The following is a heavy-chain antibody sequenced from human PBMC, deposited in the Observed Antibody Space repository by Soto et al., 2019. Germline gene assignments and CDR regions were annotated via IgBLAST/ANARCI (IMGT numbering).Heavy chain of an antibody. CDR2: IFHSGST. Sequence: SETLSLTCTVSGGSISGSDYYWGWIRQPPGKGLEWIGSIFHSGSTYYNPSLKSRVTMSVDTSKNQFSLKLSSVTAADTAVYYCARHVGQQWLAPQFDYWGQGTLVTVSS. V-gene: IGHV4-39*01. CDR1: GGSISGSDYY. J-gene: IGHJ4*02. D-gene: IGHD6-19*01. CDR3: ARHVGQQWLAPQFDY.